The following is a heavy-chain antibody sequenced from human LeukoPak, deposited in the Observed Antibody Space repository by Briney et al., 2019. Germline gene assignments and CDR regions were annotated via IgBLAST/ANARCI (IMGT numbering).Heavy chain of an antibody. CDR2: IYYSGST. CDR1: GGSVSSGSYY. J-gene: IGHJ4*02. V-gene: IGHV4-61*01. CDR3: ARDWFVGATGDYYFDY. Sequence: SETLSLTCTVSGGSVSSGSYYWSWIRQPPGKGLEWIGYIYYSGSTNYNPSLKSRLTISVDMSKNQFSLKLSSVTAADTAVYYCARDWFVGATGDYYFDYWGQGTLVTVSS. D-gene: IGHD1-26*01.